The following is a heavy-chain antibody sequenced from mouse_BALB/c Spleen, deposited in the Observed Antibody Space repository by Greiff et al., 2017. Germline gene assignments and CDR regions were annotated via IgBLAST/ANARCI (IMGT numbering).Heavy chain of an antibody. V-gene: IGHV1-69*01. CDR3: ARVGYYGSSYAY. D-gene: IGHD1-1*01. Sequence: QVQLQQPGAELVMPGASVKMSCKASGYTFTDYWMHWVKQRPGQGLEWIGAIDTSDSYTSYNQKFKGKATLTVDESSRTAYMQLSSLTSEGSAVYYCARVGYYGSSYAYWGQGTLVTVSA. J-gene: IGHJ3*01. CDR1: GYTFTDYW. CDR2: IDTSDSYT.